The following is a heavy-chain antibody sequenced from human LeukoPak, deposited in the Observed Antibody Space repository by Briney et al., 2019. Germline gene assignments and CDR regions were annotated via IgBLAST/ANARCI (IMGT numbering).Heavy chain of an antibody. J-gene: IGHJ6*02. CDR2: VFNTGTT. V-gene: IGHV4-4*07. CDR3: AKSGDFYFGMDI. Sequence: PSETLSLTCSVSGVSISSYYWNWIRQPAGKGLEWIGRVFNTGTTNYNPSLKSRVTMSLDTSKSQFSLSLSSVTAADTAIYWCAKSGDFYFGMDIWGQGTTVTVSS. CDR1: GVSISSYY. D-gene: IGHD2-15*01.